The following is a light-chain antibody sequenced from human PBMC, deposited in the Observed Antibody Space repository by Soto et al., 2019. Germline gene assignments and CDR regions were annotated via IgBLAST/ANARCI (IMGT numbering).Light chain of an antibody. J-gene: IGKJ1*01. V-gene: IGKV3-20*01. CDR3: QQYGSSGT. CDR2: GAS. Sequence: EIVMTQSPATLSVSPGERANLSCRASQSVSSNLAWYQQKPGQVPRLLIYGASSRATGIPDRFSGSGSGTDFTLTISSLEPEFFAVYYCQQYGSSGTFGQGTKVDIK. CDR1: QSVSSN.